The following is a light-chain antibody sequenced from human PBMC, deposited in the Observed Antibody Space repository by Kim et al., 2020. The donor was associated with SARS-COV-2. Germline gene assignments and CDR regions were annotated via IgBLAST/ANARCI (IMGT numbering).Light chain of an antibody. CDR1: SSDVGSYNL. CDR2: EVS. V-gene: IGLV2-23*02. CDR3: CSYAGSSTVV. J-gene: IGLJ2*01. Sequence: GPSITISCPGTSSDVGSYNLVSWYQQHPGKAPKLMIYEVSKRPSGVSNRFSGSKSGNTASLTISGLQAEDEADYYCCSYAGSSTVVFGGGTKLTVL.